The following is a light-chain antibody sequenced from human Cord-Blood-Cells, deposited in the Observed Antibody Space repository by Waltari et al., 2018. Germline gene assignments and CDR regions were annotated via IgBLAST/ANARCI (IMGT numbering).Light chain of an antibody. CDR3: QQYGSSPT. CDR2: GAS. CDR1: QSVSSSY. J-gene: IGKJ2*01. Sequence: EIVSTQSPATLSLSPGERAPFSCRASQSVSSSYLAWYQQKPGQAPRLLIHGASSRATGIPDRFSGSGSGTDFTLTISRLEPEDFAVYYCQQYGSSPTFGQGTKLEIK. V-gene: IGKV3-20*01.